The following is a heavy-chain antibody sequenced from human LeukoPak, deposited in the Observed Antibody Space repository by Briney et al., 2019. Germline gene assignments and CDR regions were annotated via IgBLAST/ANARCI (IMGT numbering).Heavy chain of an antibody. CDR3: ARHSSGNLQPFDS. V-gene: IGHV3-23*01. Sequence: GGSLRLSCAASGFTFNNYAMTWVRQAPGKGLEWVSGLSGSGINTHYADSVKGRFTTSRDNSKNTMYLQMNSLRAEDTGVYYCARHSSGNLQPFDSWGQGTLVTVSS. J-gene: IGHJ4*02. CDR1: GFTFNNYA. CDR2: LSGSGINT. D-gene: IGHD3-22*01.